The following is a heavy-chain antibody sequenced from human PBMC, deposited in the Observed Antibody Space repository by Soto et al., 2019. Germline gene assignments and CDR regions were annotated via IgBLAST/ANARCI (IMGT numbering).Heavy chain of an antibody. CDR1: GFPFRSYS. Sequence: GGSLRLSCAASGFPFRSYSMNLVRQSPGKGLEWVSYISSSNRTINYADSVKGRFIISRDNAKNSLYLQMHSLRDEDTAVYYCAREGWPIRYTGIDGWGHGNTVT. D-gene: IGHD1-1*01. CDR2: ISSSNRTI. CDR3: AREGWPIRYTGIDG. J-gene: IGHJ6*02. V-gene: IGHV3-48*02.